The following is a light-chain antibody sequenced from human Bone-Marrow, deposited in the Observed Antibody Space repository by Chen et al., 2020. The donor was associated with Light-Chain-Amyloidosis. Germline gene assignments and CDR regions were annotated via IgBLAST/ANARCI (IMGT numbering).Light chain of an antibody. CDR2: KDS. Sequence: SYELTQPPSVSVSPVQTARITCSGDALPKQHAYWYQQKSGQAPVLVIYKDSERPSGIPERFSGSSSGTTVTLTISGVQAEDEADYYCQSTDSSDSTWVFGGGTKLTVL. V-gene: IGLV3-25*03. J-gene: IGLJ3*02. CDR1: ALPKQH. CDR3: QSTDSSDSTWV.